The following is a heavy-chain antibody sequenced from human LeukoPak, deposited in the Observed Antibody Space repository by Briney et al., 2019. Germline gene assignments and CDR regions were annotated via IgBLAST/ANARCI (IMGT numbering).Heavy chain of an antibody. J-gene: IGHJ4*02. Sequence: ERSLRVSCAASGFTLSNYSMNWVRQGQCKGLEWVSYISSSGNTIYYADSVKGRFTISRDNAKNSLFLQMNSLRAEDTAVYYCARRRDFDYWGQGTLVAVSS. CDR2: ISSSGNTI. D-gene: IGHD6-6*01. V-gene: IGHV3-48*04. CDR3: ARRRDFDY. CDR1: GFTLSNYS.